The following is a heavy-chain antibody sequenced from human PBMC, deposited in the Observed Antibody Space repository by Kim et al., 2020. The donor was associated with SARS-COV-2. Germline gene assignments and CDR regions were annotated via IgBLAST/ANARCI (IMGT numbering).Heavy chain of an antibody. CDR1: GFTFRGNV. D-gene: IGHD3-10*02. V-gene: IGHV3-23*01. J-gene: IGHJ1*01. CDR2: IRCNGADT. CDR3: AAGHVQN. Sequence: GGSLRLSCVASGFTFRGNVMNWVRQAPGKGLEWVSVIRCNGADTYYTDSVKGRFIISRDNSKNTLWLQMNSLRADDTAIYFCAAGHVQNWGQRTLFTISS.